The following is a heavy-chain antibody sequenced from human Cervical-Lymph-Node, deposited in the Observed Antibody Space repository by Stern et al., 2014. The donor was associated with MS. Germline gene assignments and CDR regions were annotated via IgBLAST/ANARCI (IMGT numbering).Heavy chain of an antibody. V-gene: IGHV3-30*04. CDR1: GFTFGDHA. J-gene: IGHJ4*02. CDR2: ISYDGSTK. Sequence: DQLVESGGGVVQPGRSLRLSCAASGFTFGDHALHWVRQAPGKGLEWVAVISYDGSTKYYTDSVRGRFTISRDEFKNTLYLQMNSLKAEDTAVYFCARHDYGDLYFFDYWGQGTLVTVSS. CDR3: ARHDYGDLYFFDY. D-gene: IGHD4-17*01.